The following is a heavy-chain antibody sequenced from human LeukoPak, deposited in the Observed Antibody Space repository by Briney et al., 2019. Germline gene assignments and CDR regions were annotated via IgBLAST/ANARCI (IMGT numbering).Heavy chain of an antibody. CDR1: GFTFSSYA. CDR3: AKAGTYSSSWFDY. V-gene: IGHV3-23*01. CDR2: ISGSGGST. Sequence: PGGSLRLSCAASGFTFSSYAMSWVRQAPGKGLEWVSAISGSGGSTYYADSVKGRFTISRDNSKNTLYLQMNSLRAEDTAVYCCAKAGTYSSSWFDYWGQGTLVTVSS. J-gene: IGHJ4*02. D-gene: IGHD6-13*01.